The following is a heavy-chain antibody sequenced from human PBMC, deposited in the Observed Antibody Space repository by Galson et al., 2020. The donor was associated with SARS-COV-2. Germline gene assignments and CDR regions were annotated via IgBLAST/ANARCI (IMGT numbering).Heavy chain of an antibody. CDR1: GLTFSTYG. CDR3: ARDRSLGRSFYQH. J-gene: IGHJ1*01. Sequence: GGSLRLSCAASGLTFSTYGMHWVSRAPGKGLEWVAVIWYDGSNKYYADSVKGRFTISRDNSKNTLYLQMNSLRAEDTAVYYCARDRSLGRSFYQHWGQGTLVTVSS. CDR2: IWYDGSNK. D-gene: IGHD1-26*01. V-gene: IGHV3-33*01.